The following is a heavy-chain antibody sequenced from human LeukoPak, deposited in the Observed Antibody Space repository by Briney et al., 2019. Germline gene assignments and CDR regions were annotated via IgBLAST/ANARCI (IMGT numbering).Heavy chain of an antibody. V-gene: IGHV3-23*01. J-gene: IGHJ4*02. CDR3: AKDRGTIFGVASGALDY. Sequence: GGSLRLSCAASGFTFSSYAMSWVRQAPGKGLEWVSAISGSGGSTYYADSVKGRFTISRDNSKNTLYPQMNSLRAEDTAVYYCAKDRGTIFGVASGALDYWGQGTLVTVSS. D-gene: IGHD3-3*01. CDR2: ISGSGGST. CDR1: GFTFSSYA.